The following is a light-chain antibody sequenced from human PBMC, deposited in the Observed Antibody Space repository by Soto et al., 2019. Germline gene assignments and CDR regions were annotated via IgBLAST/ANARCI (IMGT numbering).Light chain of an antibody. CDR1: MRDVGAYNL. V-gene: IGLV2-14*01. CDR3: SAYTGRSTLV. Sequence: SALSQPASLSGSAGQSITISCSGTMRDVGAYNLVSWYQQHPGTAPKLIIYEVRNRPSGISSRFSGSRSGNTASLTIPGIQSEDEGDYYCSAYTGRSTLVFGGGTKVTVL. CDR2: EVR. J-gene: IGLJ3*02.